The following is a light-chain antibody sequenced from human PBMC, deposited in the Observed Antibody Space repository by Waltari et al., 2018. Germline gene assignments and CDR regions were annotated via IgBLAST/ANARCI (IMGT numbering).Light chain of an antibody. CDR2: GAS. CDR1: QTINRNY. V-gene: IGKV3-20*01. J-gene: IGKJ1*01. Sequence: EIVLTQSPGTLSLSPGEGATLSCRASQTINRNYLAWHQQKPGQPPRLLIYGASSRATGIPDRFSGSWSGTDFTLTISRLEPEDFAVYYCQQYGTPPRTFGQGTKVEI. CDR3: QQYGTPPRT.